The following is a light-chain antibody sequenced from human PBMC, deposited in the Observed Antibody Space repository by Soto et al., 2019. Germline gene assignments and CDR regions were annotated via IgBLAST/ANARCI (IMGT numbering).Light chain of an antibody. CDR3: QQYNNWPQT. V-gene: IGKV3-15*01. CDR2: GAS. CDR1: QSVSSN. Sequence: EIVMTQSPATLSVSPGERATISCRASQSVSSNLAWYKQKPGQAPRLLIYGASTRATGIPAKFSGSGSGTKFSLTISSLQSEDFAVYYCQQYNNWPQTFGQGTKV. J-gene: IGKJ1*01.